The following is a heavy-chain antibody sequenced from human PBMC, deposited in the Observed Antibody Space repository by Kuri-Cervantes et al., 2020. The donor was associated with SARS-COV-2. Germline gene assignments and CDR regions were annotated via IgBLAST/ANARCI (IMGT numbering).Heavy chain of an antibody. J-gene: IGHJ3*01. CDR2: IKQDGSGE. CDR3: AREDSGTNDAFDF. V-gene: IGHV3-7*03. D-gene: IGHD3-10*01. Sequence: GGSLRLSCAASGFTFSSYGMHWVRQAPGKGLEWVANIKQDGSGEYYVDSVKGRFTISRDNAKNSLYLQMNSLRAEDTAVYYCAREDSGTNDAFDFWGQGATVTVSS. CDR1: GFTFSSYG.